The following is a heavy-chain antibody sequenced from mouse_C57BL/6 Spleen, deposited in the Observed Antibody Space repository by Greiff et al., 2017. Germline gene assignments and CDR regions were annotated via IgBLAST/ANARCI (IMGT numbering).Heavy chain of an antibody. Sequence: QVQLQQPGAELVKPGASVKLSCKASGYTFTSYWMHWVKQRPGRGLEWIGRIDPNSGGTKYNEKFKSKATLTVDKPSSTAYMQLSSLTSEDSAVDDCARRGYGSSTYAMDYWGQGTSVTVSS. V-gene: IGHV1-72*01. CDR1: GYTFTSYW. J-gene: IGHJ4*01. CDR2: IDPNSGGT. D-gene: IGHD1-1*01. CDR3: ARRGYGSSTYAMDY.